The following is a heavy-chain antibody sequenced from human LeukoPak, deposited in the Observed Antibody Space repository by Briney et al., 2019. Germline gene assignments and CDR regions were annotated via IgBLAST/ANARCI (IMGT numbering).Heavy chain of an antibody. Sequence: ASVKVSCKASGYTFTSYGISWVRQAPGQGLEWMGWISAYNSNTNYAQKLQGRVTMTTDTSTSTAYMELRSLRSDDTAVYYCARGRGYYGSGSYIAYYWGQGTLVTVSS. CDR3: ARGRGYYGSGSYIAYY. D-gene: IGHD3-10*01. J-gene: IGHJ4*02. CDR2: ISAYNSNT. V-gene: IGHV1-18*01. CDR1: GYTFTSYG.